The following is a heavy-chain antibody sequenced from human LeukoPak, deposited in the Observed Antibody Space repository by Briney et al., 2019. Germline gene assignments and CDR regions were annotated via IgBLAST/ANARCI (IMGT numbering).Heavy chain of an antibody. CDR2: IISSGSTI. CDR3: ARDAWASGYEGVTNYYYGMDV. D-gene: IGHD5-12*01. Sequence: PGGSLRLSCVASGFTFSSYVMNWVRPAPGKGREWVSYIISSGSTIYYADSVKGRFTISRDNAKNPLYLQMNSLRDEDTAIYYCARDAWASGYEGVTNYYYGMDVWGKGTTVTVSS. CDR1: GFTFSSYV. J-gene: IGHJ6*04. V-gene: IGHV3-48*03.